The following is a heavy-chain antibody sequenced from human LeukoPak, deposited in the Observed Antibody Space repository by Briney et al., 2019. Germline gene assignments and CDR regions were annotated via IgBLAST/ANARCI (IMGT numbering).Heavy chain of an antibody. D-gene: IGHD2-2*01. Sequence: GGSLRLSCAASGFTFSSYWMSWVRQAPGKGLEWVANIKQDGSEKYYVDSVKGRFTISRDNAKNSLYLQMNSLRAEDTAAYYCAREGSTRTYYYGMDVWGQGTTVTVSS. CDR3: AREGSTRTYYYGMDV. V-gene: IGHV3-7*03. CDR1: GFTFSSYW. J-gene: IGHJ6*02. CDR2: IKQDGSEK.